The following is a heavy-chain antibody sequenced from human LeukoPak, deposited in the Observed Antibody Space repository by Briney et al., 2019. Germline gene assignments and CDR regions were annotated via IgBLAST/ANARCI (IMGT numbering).Heavy chain of an antibody. Sequence: GGSLRLSCAASGFTFSSYSMNWVRQAPGKGLEWVSVIYSGGSTYYADSVKGRFTISRDNSKNTLYLQMNSLRAEDTAVYYCARGASGCTGWGQGTLVTVSS. V-gene: IGHV3-66*01. J-gene: IGHJ4*02. CDR3: ARGASGCTG. CDR2: IYSGGST. D-gene: IGHD6-25*01. CDR1: GFTFSSYS.